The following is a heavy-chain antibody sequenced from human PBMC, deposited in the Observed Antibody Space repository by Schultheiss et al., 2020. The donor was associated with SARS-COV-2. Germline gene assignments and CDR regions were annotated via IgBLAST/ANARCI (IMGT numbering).Heavy chain of an antibody. V-gene: IGHV3-NL1*01. CDR2: ISWDGGST. CDR3: ARPTGYSGYDLPPDY. J-gene: IGHJ4*02. Sequence: GESLKISCAASGLTFSSYWMHWVRQAPGKGLEWVSLISWDGGSTYYADSVKGRFTISRDNSKNTLYLQMNSQRAEDTAVYYCARPTGYSGYDLPPDYWGQGTLVTVSS. CDR1: GLTFSSYW. D-gene: IGHD5-12*01.